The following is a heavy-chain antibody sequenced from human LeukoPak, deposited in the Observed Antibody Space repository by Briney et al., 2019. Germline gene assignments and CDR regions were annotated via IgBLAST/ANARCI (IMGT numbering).Heavy chain of an antibody. D-gene: IGHD1-26*01. Sequence: SETLSFTCTVSGGSVTTYYWSWIRQPPGKGLEWIAYIYYSGSTNYNPSLKSRVTISVDTSKNQVSLRLSSVTAADTAVYYCARHAIYSGDYSFWFNPWGLGTLVTVSS. J-gene: IGHJ5*02. CDR2: IYYSGST. CDR3: ARHAIYSGDYSFWFNP. CDR1: GGSVTTYY. V-gene: IGHV4-59*08.